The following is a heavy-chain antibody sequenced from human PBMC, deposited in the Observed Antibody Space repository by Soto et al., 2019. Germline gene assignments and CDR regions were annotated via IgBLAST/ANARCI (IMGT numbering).Heavy chain of an antibody. V-gene: IGHV3-30*18. Sequence: QVQLVESGGGEVQPGRSLRLSCAASGFTFSSYGIHWVRQAPGKGLEWVAVISYDGRNKQYADSVKGRFTIARDNSKNTLYLQMDSLRAEDTAVYYCAKDTYYHDTSGYYIFDYWGQGTLVTVSS. J-gene: IGHJ4*02. CDR1: GFTFSSYG. CDR3: AKDTYYHDTSGYYIFDY. CDR2: ISYDGRNK. D-gene: IGHD3-22*01.